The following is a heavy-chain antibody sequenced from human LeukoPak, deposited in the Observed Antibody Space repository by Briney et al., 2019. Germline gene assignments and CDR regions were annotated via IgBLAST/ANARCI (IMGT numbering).Heavy chain of an antibody. Sequence: SVKVSCKASGGTFSSYAISWVRQAPGHGLEWMGRIIPIFGTANYAQKFQGRVTITTDESTSTAYMELSSLRSEDTAVYYCARGDLIVDNWFDPWGQGTLVTVSS. J-gene: IGHJ5*02. V-gene: IGHV1-69*05. CDR2: IIPIFGTA. CDR1: GGTFSSYA. CDR3: ARGDLIVDNWFDP. D-gene: IGHD2-21*01.